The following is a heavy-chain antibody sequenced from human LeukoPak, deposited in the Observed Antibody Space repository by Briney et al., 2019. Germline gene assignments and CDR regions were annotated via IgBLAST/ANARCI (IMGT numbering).Heavy chain of an antibody. D-gene: IGHD6-19*01. Sequence: ASVKVSCKASGYTFTSYDINWVRQATGQGLEWMGWINTNTGNPTYAQGFTGRFVFSLDTSVSTAYLQISSLKAEDTAVYYCARVSIIAVAGGYYYYMDVWGKGTTVTVSS. CDR2: INTNTGNP. J-gene: IGHJ6*03. CDR1: GYTFTSYD. CDR3: ARVSIIAVAGGYYYYMDV. V-gene: IGHV7-4-1*02.